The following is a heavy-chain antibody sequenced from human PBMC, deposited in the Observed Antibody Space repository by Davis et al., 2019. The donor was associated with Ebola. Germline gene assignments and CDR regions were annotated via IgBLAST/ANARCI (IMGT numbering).Heavy chain of an antibody. D-gene: IGHD3-22*01. CDR1: GFTFSSYW. CDR3: VKDHYYDSSGHYPPFGYYYGMDV. J-gene: IGHJ6*02. CDR2: INSDGSST. V-gene: IGHV3-74*01. Sequence: GESLKISCAASGFTFSSYWMHWVRQAPGKGLVWVSRINSDGSSTSYADSVKGRFTIARDNSKNTLYLQMNSLRAEDTAVYSCVKDHYYDSSGHYPPFGYYYGMDVWGQGTTVTVSS.